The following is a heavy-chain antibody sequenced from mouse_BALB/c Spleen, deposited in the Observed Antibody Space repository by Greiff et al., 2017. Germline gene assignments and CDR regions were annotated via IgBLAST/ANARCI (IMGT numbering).Heavy chain of an antibody. CDR3: ARSLYGNYVDY. Sequence: VQLQQSGPGLVKPSQSLSLTCSVTGYSITSGYYWNWIRQFPGNKLEWMGYISYDGSNNYNPSLKNRISITRDTSKNQFFLKLNSVTTEDTATYYCARSLYGNYVDYWGQGTTLTVSS. D-gene: IGHD2-10*02. V-gene: IGHV3-6*02. CDR2: ISYDGSN. J-gene: IGHJ2*01. CDR1: GYSITSGYY.